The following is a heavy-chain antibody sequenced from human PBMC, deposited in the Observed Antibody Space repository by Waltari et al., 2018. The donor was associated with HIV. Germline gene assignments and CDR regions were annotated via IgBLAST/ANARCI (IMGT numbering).Heavy chain of an antibody. CDR1: GTTFNSYT. Sequence: VQSGTAVKQPGSSVKISCRASGTTFNSYTVTWVRQAPGQGLEWMGAVVPVRETTHSAPRFQGRLSVTSDESSDTAYMELSDLRSDDTAVYYCSRVRYSLYFGQRPFDYWGQGTLVIVSS. CDR2: VVPVRETT. V-gene: IGHV1-69*16. J-gene: IGHJ4*02. CDR3: SRVRYSLYFGQRPFDY. D-gene: IGHD2-15*01.